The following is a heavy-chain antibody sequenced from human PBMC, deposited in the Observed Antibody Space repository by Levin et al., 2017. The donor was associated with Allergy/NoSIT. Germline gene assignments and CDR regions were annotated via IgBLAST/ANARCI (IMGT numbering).Heavy chain of an antibody. D-gene: IGHD6-19*01. CDR2: THPGNSET. J-gene: IGHJ4*02. CDR3: ARHGDGSGWDTGDY. CDR1: GYSFTNYW. Sequence: LGESLKISCKTSGYSFTNYWIGWVCQMPGKGLEWMGVTHPGNSETRYGPSFQGHVTISVDRSVSTAYLQWNSLRASDTAMYYCARHGDGSGWDTGDYWGQGTLVTVSS. V-gene: IGHV5-51*01.